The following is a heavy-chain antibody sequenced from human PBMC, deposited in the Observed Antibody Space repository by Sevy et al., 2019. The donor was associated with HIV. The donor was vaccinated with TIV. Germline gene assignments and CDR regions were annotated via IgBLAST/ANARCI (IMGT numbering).Heavy chain of an antibody. CDR3: ATTKDYYDSSGYPFDY. CDR1: GYTLTGFS. J-gene: IGHJ4*02. D-gene: IGHD3-22*01. V-gene: IGHV1-24*01. Sequence: ASVKVSCKVTGYTLTGFSMHWVRQTPGKGLEWMGTFDPEDGETIYAQKFQGRVIMTEGTSADTAHMDLSSLTSEDTAVYYCATTKDYYDSSGYPFDYWGQGTLVTASS. CDR2: FDPEDGET.